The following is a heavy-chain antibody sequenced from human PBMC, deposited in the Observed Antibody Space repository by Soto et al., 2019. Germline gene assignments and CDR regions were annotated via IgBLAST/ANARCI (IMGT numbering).Heavy chain of an antibody. J-gene: IGHJ4*02. V-gene: IGHV4-38-2*01. D-gene: IGHD2-21*02. CDR2: IYHSGST. CDR3: ARLPPGDYYFDH. Sequence: SETLSLTCAVSGYSISSGYYWGWIRQPPGKGLEWIGSIYHSGSTYYNPSLKSRVTISVDTSKNQFSLKLSSVTAADTAVYYCARLPPGDYYFDHWGQGTLVTVSS. CDR1: GYSISSGYY.